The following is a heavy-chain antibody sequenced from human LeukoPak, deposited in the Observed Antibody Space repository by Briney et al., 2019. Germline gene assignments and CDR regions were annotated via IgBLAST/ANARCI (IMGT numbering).Heavy chain of an antibody. D-gene: IGHD3-16*02. Sequence: GGSLRLSCAASGFTFSNAWMSWVRQAPGKGLEWVGRIKIKTDGGTTDYSAPVKFRFTISRYNTKHPLYLQMNSLKTEDTAVYYCTTGEGYDYVWGSYPPDYWGQGTLVTVSS. J-gene: IGHJ4*02. CDR2: IKIKTDGGTT. CDR1: GFTFSNAW. CDR3: TTGEGYDYVWGSYPPDY. V-gene: IGHV3-15*01.